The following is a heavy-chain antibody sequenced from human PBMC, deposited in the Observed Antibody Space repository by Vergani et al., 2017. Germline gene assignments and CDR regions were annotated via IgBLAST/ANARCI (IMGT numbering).Heavy chain of an antibody. D-gene: IGHD4-17*01. CDR2: IIPILGIA. CDR3: ARGTRPTVTTKVGWFDP. V-gene: IGHV1-69*04. J-gene: IGHJ5*02. CDR1: GGTFSSYA. Sequence: QVQLVQSGAEVKKPGASVKVSCKASGGTFSSYAISWVRQAPGQGLEWMGRIIPILGIANYAQKFQGRVTITADKSTSTAYMELSRLRSEDTAVYYCARGTRPTVTTKVGWFDPWGQGTLVTVSS.